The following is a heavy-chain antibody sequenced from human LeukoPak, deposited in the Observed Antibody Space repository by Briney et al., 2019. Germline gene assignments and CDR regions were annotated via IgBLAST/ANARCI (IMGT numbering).Heavy chain of an antibody. J-gene: IGHJ4*02. CDR3: ARDPKRQYYYDSSGYYNIFDY. Sequence: GGSLRLSCAASGFTFSSYEMNWVRQAPGKGLEWVSYISSSGSTIYYADSVKGRFTISRDNVKNSLYLQMNSLRAEDTAVYYCARDPKRQYYYDSSGYYNIFDYWGQGTLVTVSS. CDR1: GFTFSSYE. CDR2: ISSSGSTI. V-gene: IGHV3-48*03. D-gene: IGHD3-22*01.